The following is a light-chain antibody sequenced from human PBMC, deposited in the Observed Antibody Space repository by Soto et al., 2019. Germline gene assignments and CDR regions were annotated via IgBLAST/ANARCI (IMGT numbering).Light chain of an antibody. J-gene: IGLJ1*01. CDR2: EGN. V-gene: IGLV2-23*01. CDR1: SSDIGSYNL. Sequence: QSALTQPASVSGSPGQSITISCTGTSSDIGSYNLVSWYQQHPGKAPKLMIYEGNKRPSGVSDRFSGSRYDNTASLTISGLQAEDEADYYCCSYAGSNTFIFGTGTKVTVL. CDR3: CSYAGSNTFI.